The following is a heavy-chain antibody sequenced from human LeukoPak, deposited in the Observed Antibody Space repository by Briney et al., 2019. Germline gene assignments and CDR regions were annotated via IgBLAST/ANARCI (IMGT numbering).Heavy chain of an antibody. CDR1: GFTFSSYA. D-gene: IGHD2-2*02. J-gene: IGHJ6*02. CDR3: ARDTDQLLYLPGPYYGMDV. V-gene: IGHV3-30*04. CDR2: ISYDGSNK. Sequence: QTGGSLRLSCAASGFTFSSYAMHWVRQAPGKGLEWVAVISYDGSNKYYADSVKGRFTISRDNSKNTLYLQMNSLRAEDTAVYYCARDTDQLLYLPGPYYGMDVWGQGTTVTVSS.